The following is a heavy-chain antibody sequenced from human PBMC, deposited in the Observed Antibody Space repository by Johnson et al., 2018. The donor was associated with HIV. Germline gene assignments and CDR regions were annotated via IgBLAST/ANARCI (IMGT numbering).Heavy chain of an antibody. Sequence: QVQLVVSGGGVVQPGKSLRLSCAASGITFSDYQMSWIRQAPGKGLEWVSCISGSGDTKSYADSVKGRFTISRDNGKNSLYLQMNSLRAEDTAVYYCGRALLIAARPVGAFDIWGQGTMVTVSS. D-gene: IGHD6-6*01. CDR1: GITFSDYQ. J-gene: IGHJ3*02. V-gene: IGHV3-11*04. CDR2: ISGSGDTK. CDR3: GRALLIAARPVGAFDI.